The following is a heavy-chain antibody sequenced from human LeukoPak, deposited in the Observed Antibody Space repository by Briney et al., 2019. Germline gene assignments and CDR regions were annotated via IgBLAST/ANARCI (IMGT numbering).Heavy chain of an antibody. CDR2: INPNSGGT. D-gene: IGHD5-12*01. CDR3: ARDIVATRGHYYFDY. Sequence: ASVKVSCKASGYTFTGYYMHWVRQAPGQGLEWMGWINPNSGGTNYAQKLQGRVTMTRDTSISTAYMELSRLRSDDTAVYYCARDIVATRGHYYFDYWGQGTLVTVSS. V-gene: IGHV1-2*02. CDR1: GYTFTGYY. J-gene: IGHJ4*02.